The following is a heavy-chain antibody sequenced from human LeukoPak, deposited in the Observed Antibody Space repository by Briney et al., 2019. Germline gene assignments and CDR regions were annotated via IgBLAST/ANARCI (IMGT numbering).Heavy chain of an antibody. V-gene: IGHV3-20*04. CDR1: GYTFQSHG. CDR2: TNWNGGTT. CDR3: ARDWSYIALDV. D-gene: IGHD3-10*01. J-gene: IGHJ3*01. Sequence: GGSLRLFCAASGYTFQSHGMSWVRQAPGKGREWVSGTNWNGGTTSYADSVKGRFTISRDNARRTLYLQMNNLRAEDTALYYCARDWSYIALDVWGQGTMVTVSS.